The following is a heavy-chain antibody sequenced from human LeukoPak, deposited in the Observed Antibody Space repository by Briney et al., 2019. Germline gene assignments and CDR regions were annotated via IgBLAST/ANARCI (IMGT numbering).Heavy chain of an antibody. V-gene: IGHV4-34*01. CDR1: GGSFNGYY. D-gene: IGHD3-10*01. J-gene: IGHJ4*02. Sequence: SSETLSLTCAVYGGSFNGYYWSWIRQPPGKGLEWIGEINHSGSTNYNPSLKSRVTISVDTSKNQFSLKLSSVTAADTAVYYCARGRTPYGSGSYSYWGQGTLVTVSS. CDR2: INHSGST. CDR3: ARGRTPYGSGSYSY.